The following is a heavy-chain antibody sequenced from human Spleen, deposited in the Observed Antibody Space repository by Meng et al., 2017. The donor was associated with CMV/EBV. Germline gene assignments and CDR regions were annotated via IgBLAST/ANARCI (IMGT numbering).Heavy chain of an antibody. CDR3: ARDGGKDSESPLSDY. J-gene: IGHJ4*02. D-gene: IGHD1-26*01. Sequence: SGYPFTAYSLHWVRQAPGPGLAWMGWVNPSSGDTNYAQKFQGRVTMTRDTSISTAYMELSRLRSDDTAVYYCARDGGKDSESPLSDYWGQGTLVTVSS. CDR1: GYPFTAYS. V-gene: IGHV1-2*02. CDR2: VNPSSGDT.